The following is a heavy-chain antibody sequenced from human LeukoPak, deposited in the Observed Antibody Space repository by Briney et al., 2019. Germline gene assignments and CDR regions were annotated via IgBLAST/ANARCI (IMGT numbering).Heavy chain of an antibody. CDR2: IYTSGST. J-gene: IGHJ6*04. Sequence: PSETLSLTCTVSGGSINSGSYYWSWIRQPAGKGLEWIGRIYTSGSTNYNPSLKSRVTISVDTSKNQFSLKLSSVTAADTALYYCARGLRFALDVWGKGTTVTVSS. CDR3: ARGLRFALDV. V-gene: IGHV4-61*02. CDR1: GGSINSGSYY. D-gene: IGHD3-3*01.